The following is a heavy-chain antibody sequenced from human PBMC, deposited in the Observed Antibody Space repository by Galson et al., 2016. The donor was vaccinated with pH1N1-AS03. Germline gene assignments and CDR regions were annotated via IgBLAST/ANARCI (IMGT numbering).Heavy chain of an antibody. CDR1: GGIFSTNG. CDR3: ARERDSSSSSIFVY. CDR2: IIPMLGRG. V-gene: IGHV1-69*04. Sequence: SVKVSCKASGGIFSTNGFTWVRQAPGQGLEWMGRIIPMLGRGNYAQKFQGRVTIIADISTSTTYMELSNLTSEDTAVYYCARERDSSSSSIFVYWGQGTQVTVSS. J-gene: IGHJ4*02. D-gene: IGHD6-6*01.